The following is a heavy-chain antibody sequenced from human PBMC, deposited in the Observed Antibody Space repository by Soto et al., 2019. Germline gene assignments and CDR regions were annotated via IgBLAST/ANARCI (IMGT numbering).Heavy chain of an antibody. CDR1: GGTFSSYA. D-gene: IGHD6-19*01. CDR2: IIPIFGTA. V-gene: IGHV1-69*13. J-gene: IGHJ6*02. CDR3: ARENIAVAPRFGMDV. Sequence: SVKGACKASGGTFSSYASSWVRQAPGQGLEWMGGIIPIFGTANYAQKFQGRVTITADESTSTAYMELSSLRSEDTAVYYCARENIAVAPRFGMDVWGQGTTVTVSS.